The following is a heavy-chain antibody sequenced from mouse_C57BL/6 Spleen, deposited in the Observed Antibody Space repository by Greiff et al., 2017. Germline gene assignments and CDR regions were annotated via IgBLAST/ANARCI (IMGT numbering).Heavy chain of an antibody. J-gene: IGHJ1*03. CDR3: SKEGLFYGYFDV. CDR2: ISDGGSYT. CDR1: GFTFSSYA. Sequence: EVQLVESGGGLVKPGGSLKLSCAASGFTFSSYAMSWVRQTPEKRLEWVATISDGGSYTYYPDNVKGRFTIARDNAKNNLYLQMSHLKSEDTANYYCSKEGLFYGYFDVWGTGTTVTVSS. V-gene: IGHV5-4*01.